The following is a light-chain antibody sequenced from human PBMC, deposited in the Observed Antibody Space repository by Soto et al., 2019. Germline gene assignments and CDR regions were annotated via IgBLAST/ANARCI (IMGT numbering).Light chain of an antibody. V-gene: IGLV2-14*03. J-gene: IGLJ2*01. CDR3: SSYTSSSTLV. CDR1: SSDVGGYNY. CDR2: XVX. Sequence: QSALTQPASVSGSPGQSITISCTGTSSDVGGYNYVSWYQQHPGKAPKLIIYXVXNRPSXXXXXXXGSKSGNTASLTISGLQAEDEADYYCSSYTSSSTLVFGGGTKLTVL.